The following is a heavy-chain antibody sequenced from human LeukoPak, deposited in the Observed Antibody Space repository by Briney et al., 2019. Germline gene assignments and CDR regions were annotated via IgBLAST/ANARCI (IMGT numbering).Heavy chain of an antibody. J-gene: IGHJ5*02. CDR3: TRGGHDYGGSFDT. V-gene: IGHV4-61*02. CDR2: ISAGGRT. CDR1: GASIASGSYH. D-gene: IGHD4-23*01. Sequence: RPSETLSLTCAISGASIASGSYHWDWIRQPAGSRPEYMGGISAGGRTNYNPSLKSRLTISMDTSKNHVSLRLSSVTAADTALYFCTRGGHDYGGSFDTWGPGILVTVSS.